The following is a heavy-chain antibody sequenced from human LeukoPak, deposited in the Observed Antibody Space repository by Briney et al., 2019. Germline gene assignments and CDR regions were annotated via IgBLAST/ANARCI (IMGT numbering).Heavy chain of an antibody. J-gene: IGHJ5*02. Sequence: ASVKVSCKASGYTFTSYGISWVRQAPGQGLECMGWISAYNGNTNYAQKLQGRVTMTTDTSTSTAYMELRSLRSDDTAVYYCARGGDILTGYYSYWFDPWGQGTLVTVSS. V-gene: IGHV1-18*04. CDR2: ISAYNGNT. D-gene: IGHD3-9*01. CDR1: GYTFTSYG. CDR3: ARGGDILTGYYSYWFDP.